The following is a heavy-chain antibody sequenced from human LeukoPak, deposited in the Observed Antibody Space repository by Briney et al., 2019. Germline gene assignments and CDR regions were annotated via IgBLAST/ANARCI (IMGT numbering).Heavy chain of an antibody. Sequence: ASVKVSCKASGYTFTGYYMHWVRQAPGQGREWMGWINPNSGGTNYAQKFQGRVTMTRDTSISTAYMELSRLRSDDTAVYYCARGYCSSTSCYIGGDYYYMDVWGKGTTVTVSS. D-gene: IGHD2-2*02. V-gene: IGHV1-2*02. CDR3: ARGYCSSTSCYIGGDYYYMDV. CDR2: INPNSGGT. J-gene: IGHJ6*03. CDR1: GYTFTGYY.